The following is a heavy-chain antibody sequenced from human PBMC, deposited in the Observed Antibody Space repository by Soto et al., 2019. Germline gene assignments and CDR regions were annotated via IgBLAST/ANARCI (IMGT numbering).Heavy chain of an antibody. Sequence: QVQLVQSGAEVKKPGASVKVSCKASGYTFTSYAMHWVRQAPGQRLEWMGWINAGNGNTKYSQKFQGRVTITRDTSASRDYMELSSLRSEDTAVYYCARGPGGPDGPGDYWGQGTLVTVSS. J-gene: IGHJ4*02. CDR3: ARGPGGPDGPGDY. CDR1: GYTFTSYA. D-gene: IGHD2-15*01. CDR2: INAGNGNT. V-gene: IGHV1-3*01.